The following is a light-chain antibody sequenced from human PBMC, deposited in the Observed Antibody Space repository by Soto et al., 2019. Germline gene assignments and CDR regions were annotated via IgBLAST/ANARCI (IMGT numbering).Light chain of an antibody. CDR1: QTISSW. Sequence: DIQMTKSPSTLSGSVGDRVTITCRASQTISSWLAWYQQKPGKAPKLLIYAASSLQSGVPSRFSGSGSGTDFTLTINSLQPEDFAAYYCQQTYSSPLTFGGGTKVDIK. CDR3: QQTYSSPLT. CDR2: AAS. J-gene: IGKJ4*01. V-gene: IGKV1-39*01.